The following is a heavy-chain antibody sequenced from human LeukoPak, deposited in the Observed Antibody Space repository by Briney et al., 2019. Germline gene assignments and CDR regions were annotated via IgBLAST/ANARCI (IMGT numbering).Heavy chain of an antibody. CDR2: INPNSGGT. V-gene: IGHV1-2*02. CDR3: ARIYYDSSGYYPNWFDP. J-gene: IGHJ5*02. CDR1: GYTFTGYY. D-gene: IGHD3-22*01. Sequence: ASVKVSCKASGYTFTGYYMHWVRQAPGQGLEWMGWINPNSGGTNYAQKFQGRVTMTRDTSISTAYMELSRLRSDDTAVYYCARIYYDSSGYYPNWFDPWGQGTLVTVSS.